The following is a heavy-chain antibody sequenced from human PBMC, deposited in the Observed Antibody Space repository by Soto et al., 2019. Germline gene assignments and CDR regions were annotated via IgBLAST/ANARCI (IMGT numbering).Heavy chain of an antibody. CDR2: ISYDGSHK. D-gene: IGHD3-10*01. Sequence: PVGSLRLSCAASGFIFSSFDMHWVRQAPGKGLEWVAVISYDGSHKYYADSVKGRLTISRDNSKNTLYLQMNSLRAEDTAVYYCAKGPSGSYYIHPQYFDSWGQGTLVTVSS. CDR1: GFIFSSFD. V-gene: IGHV3-30*18. CDR3: AKGPSGSYYIHPQYFDS. J-gene: IGHJ4*02.